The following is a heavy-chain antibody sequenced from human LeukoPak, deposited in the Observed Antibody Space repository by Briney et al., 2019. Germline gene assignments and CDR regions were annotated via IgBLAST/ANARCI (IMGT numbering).Heavy chain of an antibody. D-gene: IGHD3-10*01. CDR3: AIGGRFGLLDY. CDR1: GFTFSSYW. CDR2: IKQDGSEK. J-gene: IGHJ4*02. Sequence: GGSLRLSCAASGFTFSSYWMSWVRQAPGKGPEWVANIKQDGSEKYYVDSVKGRFTISRDNAKNSLYLQMNSLRAEDTAVYYCAIGGRFGLLDYWGQGTLVTVSS. V-gene: IGHV3-7*01.